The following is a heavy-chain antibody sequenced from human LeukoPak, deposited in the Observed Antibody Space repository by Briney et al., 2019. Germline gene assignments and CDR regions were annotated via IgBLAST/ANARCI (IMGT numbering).Heavy chain of an antibody. Sequence: ASVKVSCEASVYTXTDYYMHGVRQAPGQGLEWMGWINPNSGGTNSAQKFQGRVTLTRHTSMSTAYMDLSRLTSDDTAVYYCARGYALYSGRYIDFDYWGQGTLVTVSS. J-gene: IGHJ4*02. V-gene: IGHV1-2*02. D-gene: IGHD1-26*01. CDR2: INPNSGGT. CDR1: VYTXTDYY. CDR3: ARGYALYSGRYIDFDY.